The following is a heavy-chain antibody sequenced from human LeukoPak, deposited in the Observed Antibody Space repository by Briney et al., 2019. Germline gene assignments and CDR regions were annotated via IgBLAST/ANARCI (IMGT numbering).Heavy chain of an antibody. Sequence: TLSLTCTVSGGSISSGSYYWSWIRQPAGKGLEWIGRIETSGSTNYNPSLKSRVTISVDTSKNLFSLKLNSVTPEDTAVYYCARNVRLGSGELSFAPFKNWFDPWGQGTLVTVSS. D-gene: IGHD3-16*02. V-gene: IGHV4-61*02. CDR2: IETSGST. CDR1: GGSISSGSYY. CDR3: ARNVRLGSGELSFAPFKNWFDP. J-gene: IGHJ5*02.